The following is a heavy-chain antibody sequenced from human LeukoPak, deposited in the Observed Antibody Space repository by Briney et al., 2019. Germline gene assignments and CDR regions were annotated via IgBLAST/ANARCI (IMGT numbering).Heavy chain of an antibody. CDR2: INHSGST. J-gene: IGHJ4*02. D-gene: IGHD6-13*01. CDR1: GGSFSGYY. CDR3: ARGLGRGSWYTDY. V-gene: IGHV4-34*01. Sequence: PSETLSLTCAVYGGSFSGYYWSWIRQPPGKGLEWIGEINHSGSTNYNPSPKSRVTISVDTSKNQFSLKLSSVSAADTGVYYCARGLGRGSWYTDYWGQGTLVTVSS.